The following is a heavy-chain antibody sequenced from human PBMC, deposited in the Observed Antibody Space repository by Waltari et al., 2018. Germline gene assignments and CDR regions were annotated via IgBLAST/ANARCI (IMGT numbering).Heavy chain of an antibody. J-gene: IGHJ4*02. CDR3: ARSGYCSSTSCYWFDY. CDR2: IDPGDSDT. V-gene: IGHV5-51*03. CDR1: GYSFTSYC. D-gene: IGHD2-2*01. Sequence: ELQLVQSGAEVKKPWESLKISCKVSGYSFTSYCICWVRQMPGKGLEWMGIIDPGDSDTRYSPSFKGQVTISADKSISTAYLQWSSLKASDTAMYYCARSGYCSSTSCYWFDYWGQGTLVTVSS.